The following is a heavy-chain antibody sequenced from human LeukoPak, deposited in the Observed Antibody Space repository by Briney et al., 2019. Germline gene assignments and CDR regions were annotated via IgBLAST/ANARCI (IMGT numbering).Heavy chain of an antibody. D-gene: IGHD5-24*01. J-gene: IGHJ4*02. CDR3: ARGARAGYNLEPFDY. CDR1: GGSMSSYY. Sequence: SETLSLTCTVSGGSMSSYYWSWIRQPPGKGLEWIGYIYYSGSTKYNPSLKSRVTISVDTSKNQFSLKLSSVTAAATAVYYCARGARAGYNLEPFDYWGQGTLVTVSS. V-gene: IGHV4-59*08. CDR2: IYYSGST.